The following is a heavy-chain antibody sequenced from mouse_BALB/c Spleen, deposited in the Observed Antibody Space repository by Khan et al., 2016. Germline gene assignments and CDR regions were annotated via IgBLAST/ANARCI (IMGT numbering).Heavy chain of an antibody. D-gene: IGHD3-2*02. Sequence: VQLVESGAELVRPGVSVKISCKGSGYTFTDYAMHWVKQSHAKSLEWIGVISTYYGDASYNQKFKGKATMTVDKSSSTAYMELARLTSEDSAIYYCARSRGQAGYFDVWGAGTTVTVSS. V-gene: IGHV1S137*01. J-gene: IGHJ1*01. CDR1: GYTFTDYA. CDR3: ARSRGQAGYFDV. CDR2: ISTYYGDA.